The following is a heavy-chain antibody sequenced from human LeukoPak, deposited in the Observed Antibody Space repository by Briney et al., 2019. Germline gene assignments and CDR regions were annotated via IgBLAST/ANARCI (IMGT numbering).Heavy chain of an antibody. CDR2: ISGSGGST. D-gene: IGHD3-22*01. CDR1: GFTFSSYA. V-gene: IGHV3-23*01. CDR3: AKDDYYDSSGYEVYFDY. J-gene: IGHJ4*02. Sequence: GGSLRLSCAASGFTFSSYAMSWVRQAPGKGLEWVSAISGSGGSTYYADSVKGRLTISRDNSKNTLYLQMNSLRAEDTAVYYCAKDDYYDSSGYEVYFDYWGQGTLVTVSS.